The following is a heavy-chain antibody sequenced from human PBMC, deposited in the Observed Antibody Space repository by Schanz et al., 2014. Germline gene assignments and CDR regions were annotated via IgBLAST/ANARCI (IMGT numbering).Heavy chain of an antibody. CDR2: ISNDGSIK. CDR3: GSPAVYSAYGSYFDC. CDR1: GFTFSSYA. J-gene: IGHJ4*02. V-gene: IGHV3-30-3*01. Sequence: VQLVESGGGLVQPGGSLRLSCAASGFTFSSYAMHWVRQAPGKGLEWVALISNDGSIKYYADSVEGRFTISRNNSRNTLNLQKTSRRTEDTAVDYCGSPAVYSAYGSYFDCWGQGTLVTVSS. D-gene: IGHD5-12*01.